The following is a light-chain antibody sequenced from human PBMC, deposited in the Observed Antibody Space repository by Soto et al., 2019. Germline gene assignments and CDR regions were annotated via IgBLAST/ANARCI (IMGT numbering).Light chain of an antibody. Sequence: EIIMTQSPATLSMSPGERDTLSCRASQSVSSNLAWYQQKPGQAPWPLIYGASTRATGIPARFSGGGSGTEFTLTISSLQSEDFAVYYCQQYNNWPRTFGQGTKV. CDR3: QQYNNWPRT. CDR2: GAS. J-gene: IGKJ1*01. CDR1: QSVSSN. V-gene: IGKV3-15*01.